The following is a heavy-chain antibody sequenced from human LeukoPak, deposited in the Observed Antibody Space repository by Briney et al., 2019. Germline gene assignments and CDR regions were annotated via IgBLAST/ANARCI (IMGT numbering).Heavy chain of an antibody. CDR2: IIPIFGTA. CDR1: GYTLTELS. D-gene: IGHD5-24*01. J-gene: IGHJ4*02. V-gene: IGHV1-69*05. CDR3: ARSRDGYNGPFGY. Sequence: ASVKVSCKVSGYTLTELSMHWVRQAPGQGLEWMGGIIPIFGTANYAQKFQGRVTITTDESTSTAYMELSSLRSEDTAVYYCARSRDGYNGPFGYWGQGTLVTVSS.